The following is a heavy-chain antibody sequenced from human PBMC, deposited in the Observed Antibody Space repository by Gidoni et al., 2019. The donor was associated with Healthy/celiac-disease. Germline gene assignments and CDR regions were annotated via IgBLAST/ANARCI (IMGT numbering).Heavy chain of an antibody. V-gene: IGHV3-30-3*01. CDR1: GFTFSSYA. Sequence: QVQLVESGGGVVQPGRSLRRSCAASGFTFSSYAMHWVRKAPGKGLECVAVISYDGSNKYYADSVKGRFTISRDNSKNTLYLQMNSLRAEDTAVYYCARADSGSYSGWFDPWGQGTLVTVSS. CDR2: ISYDGSNK. J-gene: IGHJ5*02. D-gene: IGHD1-26*01. CDR3: ARADSGSYSGWFDP.